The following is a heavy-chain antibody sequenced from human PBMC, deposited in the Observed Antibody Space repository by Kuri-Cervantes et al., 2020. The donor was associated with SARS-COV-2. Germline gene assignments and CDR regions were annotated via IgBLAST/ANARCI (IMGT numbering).Heavy chain of an antibody. CDR3: AKSRAGILTGPLTYNWFDP. J-gene: IGHJ5*02. CDR2: ISGSGGST. Sequence: GESLKISCAASGFTFSSYAMSRVRQAPGKGLEWVSAISGSGGSTYYADSVKGRFTISRDNSKTTLYLQMNSLRAEDTAVYYCAKSRAGILTGPLTYNWFDPWGQGTLVTVSS. D-gene: IGHD3-9*01. CDR1: GFTFSSYA. V-gene: IGHV3-23*01.